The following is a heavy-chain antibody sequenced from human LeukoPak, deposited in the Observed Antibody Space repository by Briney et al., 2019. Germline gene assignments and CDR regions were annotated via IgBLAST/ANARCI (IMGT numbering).Heavy chain of an antibody. CDR2: IGSSSTHI. J-gene: IGHJ4*02. V-gene: IGHV3-21*01. CDR3: ARGVSYRVVVTATDFDY. Sequence: GGSLRLSCEASGFTFTSYYMNWVRQAPGRGLEWVSSIGSSSTHIYYADSVKCRFTISRDNAKNSLYLQMNSLRAEDTAVYYCARGVSYRVVVTATDFDYWGQGTLVTVSS. CDR1: GFTFTSYY. D-gene: IGHD2-21*02.